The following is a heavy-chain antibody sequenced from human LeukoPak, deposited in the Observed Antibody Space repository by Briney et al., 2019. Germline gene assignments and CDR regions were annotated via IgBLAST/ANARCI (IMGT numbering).Heavy chain of an antibody. V-gene: IGHV1-69*06. CDR1: GGTFSSYA. CDR3: ARNKADTTMDAYNMDV. J-gene: IGHJ6*03. D-gene: IGHD5-18*01. CDR2: IIPIFGTA. Sequence: SVKVSCKASGGTFSSYAISWVRQAPGQGLEWMGGIIPIFGTANYAQKFQGRVTITADKSTSTAYMELRSLRSDDTAVYYCARNKADTTMDAYNMDVWGKGTTVTVSS.